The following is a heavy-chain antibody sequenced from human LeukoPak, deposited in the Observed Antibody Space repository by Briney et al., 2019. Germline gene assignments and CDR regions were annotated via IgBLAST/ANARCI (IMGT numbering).Heavy chain of an antibody. CDR3: ARRYGDYAWRFDP. D-gene: IGHD4-17*01. Sequence: SETLSLTCTVSGGSISSNYWSWIRQPPGKGLEWIGYISYSGSTNYNPSLKSRVTISVDTSKNQFSLKLSSVTAADTAVYYCARRYGDYAWRFDPWGQGTLVTVSS. CDR2: ISYSGST. J-gene: IGHJ5*02. V-gene: IGHV4-59*08. CDR1: GGSISSNY.